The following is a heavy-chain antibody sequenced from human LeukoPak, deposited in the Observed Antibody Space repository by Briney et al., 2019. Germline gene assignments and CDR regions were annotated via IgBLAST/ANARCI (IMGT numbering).Heavy chain of an antibody. V-gene: IGHV4-39*07. D-gene: IGHD3-22*01. CDR2: IYYSGST. J-gene: IGHJ5*02. CDR3: ARRLYDSSGYYYVWFDP. Sequence: SETLSLTCTVSGGSISSSSYYWGWIRQPPGKGLEWIGNIYYSGSTYYNPSLKSRVTISVDTSKDQFSLKLSSVTAADTAVYYCARRLYDSSGYYYVWFDPWGQGTLVTVSS. CDR1: GGSISSSSYY.